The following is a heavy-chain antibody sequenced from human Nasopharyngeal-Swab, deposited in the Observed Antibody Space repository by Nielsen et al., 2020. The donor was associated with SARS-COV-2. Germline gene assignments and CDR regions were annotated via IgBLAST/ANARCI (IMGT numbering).Heavy chain of an antibody. CDR2: ISGSAGST. D-gene: IGHD3-3*01. CDR3: ARDLGYDFWSAPRGFDP. CDR1: GFTFSSYA. J-gene: IGHJ5*02. Sequence: GSLRLSCAASGFTFSSYAMSWVRQAPGKGLEWVSTISGSAGSTYYTNSVKGRFTISRDNSKNTLYLQMNSLRAEDTAVYYCARDLGYDFWSAPRGFDPWGQGTLVTVSS. V-gene: IGHV3-23*01.